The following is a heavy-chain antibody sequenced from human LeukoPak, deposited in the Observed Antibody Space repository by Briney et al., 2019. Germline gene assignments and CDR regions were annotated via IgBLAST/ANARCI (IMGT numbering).Heavy chain of an antibody. CDR1: GYSFTSDW. D-gene: IGHD6-13*01. CDR3: ARHVRSCWSDY. Sequence: GESLKISCKGSGYSFTSDWIGWVRQMPGKGLEWMGIIYPGDSDTRYSPSFQGRVTISADKSISTAYLQWSSLKASDTAMYYCARHVRSCWSDYWGQGTLVTVSS. V-gene: IGHV5-51*01. CDR2: IYPGDSDT. J-gene: IGHJ4*02.